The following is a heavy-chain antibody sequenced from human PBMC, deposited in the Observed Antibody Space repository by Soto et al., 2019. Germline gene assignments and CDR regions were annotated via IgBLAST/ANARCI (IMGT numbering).Heavy chain of an antibody. D-gene: IGHD2-21*01. Sequence: LRLSCAASGFIFSNYGMHWVRQAPGKGLEWLAVIWYDGNNKYYADSVKGRFTISRDNSNNTLYMQMTSLRADDTAVYYCARGLHSLFDYWGQGTLVIVSS. CDR2: IWYDGNNK. J-gene: IGHJ4*02. CDR3: ARGLHSLFDY. CDR1: GFIFSNYG. V-gene: IGHV3-33*01.